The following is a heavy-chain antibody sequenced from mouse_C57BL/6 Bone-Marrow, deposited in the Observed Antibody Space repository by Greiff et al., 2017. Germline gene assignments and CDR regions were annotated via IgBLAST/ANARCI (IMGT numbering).Heavy chain of an antibody. J-gene: IGHJ1*03. D-gene: IGHD1-1*01. CDR3: ARRHYYGSSYRYFDV. Sequence: QVQLKQSGAELARPGASVKLSCKASGYTFTSYGISWVKQRTGQGLEWIGEIYPRSGNTYYNEKFKGKDTLTADKSSSTAYMELRSLTSEDSAVYFCARRHYYGSSYRYFDVWGTGTTVTVSS. CDR2: IYPRSGNT. V-gene: IGHV1-81*01. CDR1: GYTFTSYG.